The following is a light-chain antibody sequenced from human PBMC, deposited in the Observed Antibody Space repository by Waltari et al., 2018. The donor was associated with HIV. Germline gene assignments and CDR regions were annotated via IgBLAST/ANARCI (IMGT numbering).Light chain of an antibody. J-gene: IGKJ2*01. Sequence: AVQMTQSPPSVSGSLGGRVTISCRASQGIRNDLSWFQMKPGGAPKLLIYASTILQTGVPPRFSGSASGTDFTLTISNLQSEDFATDFCLQDLEYPGTFGQGTTV. V-gene: IGKV1-6*02. CDR1: QGIRND. CDR2: AST. CDR3: LQDLEYPGT.